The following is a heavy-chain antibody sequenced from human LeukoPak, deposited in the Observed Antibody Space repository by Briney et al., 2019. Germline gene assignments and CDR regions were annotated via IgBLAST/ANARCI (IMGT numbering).Heavy chain of an antibody. J-gene: IGHJ4*02. D-gene: IGHD2/OR15-2a*01. V-gene: IGHV3-74*01. CDR1: GNYW. Sequence: RTGGSLRLSCAASGNYWMHWVRQVPGKGLVWVSHINSDGSWTSYADSVKGRFTISKDNAKNTVCLQMNSLRAEDTAVYYCVSFYETYWGRGTLVTVSS. CDR2: INSDGSWT. CDR3: VSFYETY.